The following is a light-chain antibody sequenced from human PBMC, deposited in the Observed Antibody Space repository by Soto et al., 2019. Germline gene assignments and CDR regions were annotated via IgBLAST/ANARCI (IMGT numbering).Light chain of an antibody. Sequence: QSVLTQTPSASGTPGQRVTISCSGSSSNIGSNSVNWYQQLPRTAPKLLIYSNNQRPSGVPDRFSGSKSGTSASLAISGLQSVDEADYYCAAWDDSLNGPVFGGGTKLTVL. CDR3: AAWDDSLNGPV. CDR1: SSNIGSNS. V-gene: IGLV1-44*01. CDR2: SNN. J-gene: IGLJ2*01.